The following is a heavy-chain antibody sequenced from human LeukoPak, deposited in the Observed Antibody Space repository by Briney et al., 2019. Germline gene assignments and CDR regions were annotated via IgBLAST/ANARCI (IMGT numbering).Heavy chain of an antibody. D-gene: IGHD3-10*01. J-gene: IGHJ4*02. CDR1: GGPITTKTNY. V-gene: IGHV4-39*01. CDR3: ARHSMYDSGTYTFDV. Sequence: SETLSLTGTVSGGPITTKTNYWAWIRQPPGKGLEWIASVYYSGGTYYNPSLKSRLTVSVDTSKNQFSLRLSSVTAADTAVYFCARHSMYDSGTYTFDVWGQGTLVTVSS. CDR2: VYYSGGT.